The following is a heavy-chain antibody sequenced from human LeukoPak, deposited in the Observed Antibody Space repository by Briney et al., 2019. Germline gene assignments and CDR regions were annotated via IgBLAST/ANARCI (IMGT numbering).Heavy chain of an antibody. V-gene: IGHV3-48*04. CDR3: ARVPLYDFWSGYYNDY. Sequence: GGSLRLSCAASGFTFSTYPIHWVRQAPGKGLEWVSYISSSGSTIYYADSVKGRFTISRDNAKNSLYLQMNSLRAEDTAVYYCARVPLYDFWSGYYNDYWGREPWSPSPQ. CDR1: GFTFSTYP. J-gene: IGHJ4*02. D-gene: IGHD3-3*01. CDR2: ISSSGSTI.